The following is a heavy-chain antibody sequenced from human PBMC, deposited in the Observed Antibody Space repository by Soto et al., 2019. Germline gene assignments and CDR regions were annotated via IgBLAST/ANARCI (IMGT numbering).Heavy chain of an antibody. V-gene: IGHV1-3*01. CDR2: INAGNGNT. D-gene: IGHD2-15*01. J-gene: IGHJ6*02. Sequence: AASVKVSCKASGYSFSNYAMHWVRQAPGQRLEWMGWINAGNGNTKYPQKFQDRVTITRDTSASTAYMELSSLRSEDTAVYYCAKGGNIAVVVADYGMDVWGQGTTVTVS. CDR3: AKGGNIAVVVADYGMDV. CDR1: GYSFSNYA.